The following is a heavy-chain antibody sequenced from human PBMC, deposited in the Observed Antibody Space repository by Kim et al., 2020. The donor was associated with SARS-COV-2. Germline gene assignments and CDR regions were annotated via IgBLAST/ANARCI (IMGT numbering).Heavy chain of an antibody. D-gene: IGHD3-22*01. J-gene: IGHJ4*02. Sequence: RVTISVDTSKNQFSLKLSSVTAADTAVYYCARDTPDYYDSSGYYRGSFDYWGQGTLVTVSS. CDR3: ARDTPDYYDSSGYYRGSFDY. V-gene: IGHV4-39*07.